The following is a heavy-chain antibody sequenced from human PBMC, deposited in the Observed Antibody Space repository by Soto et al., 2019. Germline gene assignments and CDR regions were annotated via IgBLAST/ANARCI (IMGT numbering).Heavy chain of an antibody. CDR2: IYSSGSA. CDR3: ARGAVGGRGGLDY. J-gene: IGHJ4*02. CDR1: GGSISSGGYY. V-gene: IGHV4-31*03. Sequence: QVQLQESGPGLVKPSQTLSLTCTVSGGSISSGGYYWSWIRQHPGKGLESIGYIYSSGSAYYNPSLKSRVTISVDTSKNQFSLKLSSVTAAETAVYYCARGAVGGRGGLDYWGQGTLVTVSS. D-gene: IGHD6-19*01.